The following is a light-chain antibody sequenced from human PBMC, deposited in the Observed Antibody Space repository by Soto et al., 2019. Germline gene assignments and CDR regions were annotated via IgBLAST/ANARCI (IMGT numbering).Light chain of an antibody. J-gene: IGLJ1*01. Sequence: QPVLTQPASVSGSPGQAITISCTGTSSDVAGYDYVSWYQQHPGKAPKLMISEVSNRPSGVSNRFSGSKSGNTASLTISGLQAEDEADYYCSSCTSSSTYVFGTGTKLTVL. CDR3: SSCTSSSTYV. CDR2: EVS. V-gene: IGLV2-14*01. CDR1: SSDVAGYDY.